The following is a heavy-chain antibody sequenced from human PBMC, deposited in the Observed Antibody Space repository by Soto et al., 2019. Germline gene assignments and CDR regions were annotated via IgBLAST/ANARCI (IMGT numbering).Heavy chain of an antibody. D-gene: IGHD2-21*01. J-gene: IGHJ4*02. CDR1: GFSLSTSGMC. V-gene: IGHV2-70*12. Sequence: SGPTLVNPTQTLTLTCTFSGFSLSTSGMCVSWIRQPPGKALEWLARIDWDDDKYYSTSLKTRLTITTDTSKTQVVLTMTNMDPVDTATYYCAHSLRRASCGGGNCYFFDFWGQGTPVTVSS. CDR3: AHSLRRASCGGGNCYFFDF. CDR2: IDWDDDK.